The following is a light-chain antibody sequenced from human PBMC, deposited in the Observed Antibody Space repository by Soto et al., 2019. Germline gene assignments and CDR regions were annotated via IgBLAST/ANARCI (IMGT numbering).Light chain of an antibody. J-gene: IGLJ1*01. CDR2: RNN. CDR1: SSNIGSNY. CDR3: AAWDDSLSVRYV. V-gene: IGLV1-47*01. Sequence: SVLTQPPSASGTPGQRVTISCSGSSSNIGSNYVYWYQQLPGTAPKLLIYRNNQRPSGVPDRFSGSKSGTSASLAISGLRSEDEADYYCAAWDDSLSVRYVFGPGTKVTVL.